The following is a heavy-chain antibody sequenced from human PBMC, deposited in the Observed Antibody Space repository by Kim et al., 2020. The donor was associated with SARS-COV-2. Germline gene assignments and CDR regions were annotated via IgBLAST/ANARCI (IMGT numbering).Heavy chain of an antibody. CDR2: ISYDGSNK. CDR3: ARDKEALLWFGELSTFDY. V-gene: IGHV3-30*04. Sequence: GGSLRLSCAASGFTFSSYAMHWVRQAPGKGLEWVAVISYDGSNKYYADSVKGRFTISRDNSKNTLYLQMNSLRAEDTAVYYCARDKEALLWFGELSTFDYWGQGTLVTVSS. CDR1: GFTFSSYA. J-gene: IGHJ4*02. D-gene: IGHD3-10*01.